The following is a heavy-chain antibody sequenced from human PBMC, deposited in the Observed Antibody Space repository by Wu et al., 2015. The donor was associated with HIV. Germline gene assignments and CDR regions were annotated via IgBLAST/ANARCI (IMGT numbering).Heavy chain of an antibody. Sequence: QVQLVQSRAEVKKPGASVKVSCTAFGYTFINNFLHWVRQAPGQGPEWMGVINPRTDSTTYAQPFEGRFTMTRDTSKNTAYMELSSLRSEDTAVYYCATVKRDYCSTTSCYSRYYAMDVWGQGTTVTVSS. V-gene: IGHV1-46*01. D-gene: IGHD2-2*01. J-gene: IGHJ6*02. CDR3: ATVKRDYCSTTSCYSRYYAMDV. CDR1: GYTFINNF. CDR2: INPRTDST.